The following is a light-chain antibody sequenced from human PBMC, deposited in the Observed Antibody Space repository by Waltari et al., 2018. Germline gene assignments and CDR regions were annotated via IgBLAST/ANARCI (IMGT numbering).Light chain of an antibody. CDR1: QSLLQSNGFNY. CDR2: LGY. Sequence: DSGMTQSPLPLPVTPGEPASFSCRSSQSLLQSNGFNYLDWYVKRPGQSPQHLIYLGYHRASGVPDRFSGSASGTDFKLNISRVEAEDVGVYYCMQDLQTPWGFGQGTKVEIK. CDR3: MQDLQTPWG. V-gene: IGKV2-28*01. J-gene: IGKJ1*01.